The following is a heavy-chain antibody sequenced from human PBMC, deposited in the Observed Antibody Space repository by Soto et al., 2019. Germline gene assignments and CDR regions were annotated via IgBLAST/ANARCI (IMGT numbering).Heavy chain of an antibody. CDR3: ARGVLH. Sequence: GGSLRLSCAASGFTFSTYSMNWVRQAPGRGLEWVSYISSSSSTIFYTDSVKGRFTVSRDNAKNSVTAADTAVYYCARGVLHWGQGTLVTVSS. J-gene: IGHJ4*01. CDR1: GFTFSTYS. CDR2: ISSSSSTI. V-gene: IGHV3-48*01.